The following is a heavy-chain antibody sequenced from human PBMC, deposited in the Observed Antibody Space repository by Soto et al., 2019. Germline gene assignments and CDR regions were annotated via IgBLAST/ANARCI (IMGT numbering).Heavy chain of an antibody. CDR1: GGSISSYY. CDR2: IYYSGST. V-gene: IGHV4-59*01. J-gene: IGHJ4*02. CDR3: ARRWGTSFDF. Sequence: PSETLSLTCTVSGGSISSYYWSWIRQPPGKGLEWIGYIYYSGSTNYNPSIKSRVTISVDTSKNQFSLKLSSVTAADTAVYYCARRWGTSFDFWGQGTLVTVSS. D-gene: IGHD7-27*01.